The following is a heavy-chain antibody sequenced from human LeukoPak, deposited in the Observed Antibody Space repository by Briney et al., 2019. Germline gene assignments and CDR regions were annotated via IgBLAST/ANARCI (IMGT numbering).Heavy chain of an antibody. CDR2: INHNGST. D-gene: IGHD5-18*01. V-gene: IGHV4-34*01. J-gene: IGHJ3*02. CDR1: GGSFSDYY. Sequence: PSETLSLTCAVSGGSFSDYYWSWIRQPPGKGLDWIGEINHNGSTNYNPSLKSRATISQDTSKNQFSLKLSYVTAADTAVYYCARDSYLDAFDIWGQGTMVTVSS. CDR3: ARDSYLDAFDI.